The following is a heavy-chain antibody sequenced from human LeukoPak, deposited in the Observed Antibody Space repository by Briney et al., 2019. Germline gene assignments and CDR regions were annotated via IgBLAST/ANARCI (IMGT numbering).Heavy chain of an antibody. CDR3: AKDMYYYGSGDLSPFDY. CDR2: ISSSSSII. D-gene: IGHD3-10*01. CDR1: GFTFSSYN. J-gene: IGHJ4*02. V-gene: IGHV3-48*01. Sequence: GGSLRLSCSASGFTFSSYNMNWVRQAPGKGLEWVADISSSSSIINYAESVRGRFTISRDNAKNSLYLQMNSLRAEDTALYYCAKDMYYYGSGDLSPFDYWGQGTLVTVSS.